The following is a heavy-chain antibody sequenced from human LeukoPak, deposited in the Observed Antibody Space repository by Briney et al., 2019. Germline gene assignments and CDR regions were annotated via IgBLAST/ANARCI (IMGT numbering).Heavy chain of an antibody. CDR2: INHSGST. Sequence: SETLSLTCAVYGGSFSGYYWSWIRQPPGKGLEWIGEINHSGSTNYNPSLKSRVTISVDTSKSQFSLKLSSVTAADTAVYYCARGRYCSGGSCYNNWFDPWGQGTLVTVSS. CDR3: ARGRYCSGGSCYNNWFDP. V-gene: IGHV4-34*01. J-gene: IGHJ5*02. D-gene: IGHD2-15*01. CDR1: GGSFSGYY.